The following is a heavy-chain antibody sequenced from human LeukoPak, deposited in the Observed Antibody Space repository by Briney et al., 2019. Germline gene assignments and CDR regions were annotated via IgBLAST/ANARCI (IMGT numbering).Heavy chain of an antibody. V-gene: IGHV1-8*01. CDR1: GYTFTSYD. J-gene: IGHJ4*02. CDR3: ARDCDSSGYYYN. D-gene: IGHD3-22*01. Sequence: ASVKVSCKASGYTFTSYDINWVRQATGQGLEWMGWMNPNSGNTGYAQKFQGRVTMTRNTSISTAYMELSSLRSEDTAVYYCARDCDSSGYYYNWGQGTLVTVSS. CDR2: MNPNSGNT.